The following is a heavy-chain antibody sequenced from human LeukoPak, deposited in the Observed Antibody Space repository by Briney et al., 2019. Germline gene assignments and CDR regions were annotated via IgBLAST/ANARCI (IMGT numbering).Heavy chain of an antibody. CDR3: AREEISTMIHAY. D-gene: IGHD3-22*01. V-gene: IGHV4-34*01. Sequence: PSETLSLTCAVYGGSFSGYYWSWIRQPPGKGLERIGELSHSGDTHYNPFLKSRVTISVDTSKNQFSLNLTSVTAADTAVYYCAREEISTMIHAYWGQGTLVTVSS. CDR2: LSHSGDT. J-gene: IGHJ4*02. CDR1: GGSFSGYY.